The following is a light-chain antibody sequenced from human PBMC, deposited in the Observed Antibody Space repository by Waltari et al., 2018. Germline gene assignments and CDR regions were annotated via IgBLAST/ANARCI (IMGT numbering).Light chain of an antibody. CDR3: YSSAMSAFVV. J-gene: IGLJ3*02. V-gene: IGLV2-23*02. Sequence: QSALTQPASVSGSPGQSLTISCTGTSSDIGSYHFVSWYQHHPGKAPKLILYEVTKRPSGVSDRFSGSKSGNTASLTISGLQAEDDADYYCYSSAMSAFVVFGGGTKLTVL. CDR1: SSDIGSYHF. CDR2: EVT.